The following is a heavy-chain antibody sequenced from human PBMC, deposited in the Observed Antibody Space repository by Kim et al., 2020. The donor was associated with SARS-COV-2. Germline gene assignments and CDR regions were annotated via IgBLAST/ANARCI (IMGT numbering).Heavy chain of an antibody. J-gene: IGHJ6*02. Sequence: SVKVSCKASGFTFTSSAVQWVRQARGQRLEWIGWIVVGSGNTNYAQKFQERVTITRDMSTSTAYMELSSLRSEDTAVYYCAAEDIGYCSSTSCYYYYGMDVWGQGTTVTVSS. CDR2: IVVGSGNT. V-gene: IGHV1-58*01. CDR1: GFTFTSSA. CDR3: AAEDIGYCSSTSCYYYYGMDV. D-gene: IGHD2-2*01.